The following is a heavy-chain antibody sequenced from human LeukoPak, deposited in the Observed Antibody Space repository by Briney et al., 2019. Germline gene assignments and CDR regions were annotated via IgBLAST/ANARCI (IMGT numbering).Heavy chain of an antibody. V-gene: IGHV4-4*07. D-gene: IGHD3-10*01. Sequence: PSETLSLTCSVSGGSLSGYYWTWIRQPAGKGLEWIGRIFTTGSTNYNPSLMGRVTMSVDTSKNQFSLKMRSVTAADTAVYYCARGDGSTMIRGVSRYGWLDPWGQGTLVTVSS. J-gene: IGHJ5*02. CDR2: IFTTGST. CDR3: ARGDGSTMIRGVSRYGWLDP. CDR1: GGSLSGYY.